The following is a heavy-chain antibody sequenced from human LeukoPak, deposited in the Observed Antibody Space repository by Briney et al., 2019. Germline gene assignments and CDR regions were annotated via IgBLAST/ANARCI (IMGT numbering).Heavy chain of an antibody. Sequence: ASVKVSCKASGYTFTGYYMHWVRQAPGQGLEWMGWINPNSGGTNYAQKFQGRVTMTRDTSISTAYMELSRLRSDDTAVYYCARDFIGYYDSSGYYYFDYWGQGTLVTVSS. CDR1: GYTFTGYY. CDR3: ARDFIGYYDSSGYYYFDY. CDR2: INPNSGGT. J-gene: IGHJ4*02. D-gene: IGHD3-22*01. V-gene: IGHV1-2*02.